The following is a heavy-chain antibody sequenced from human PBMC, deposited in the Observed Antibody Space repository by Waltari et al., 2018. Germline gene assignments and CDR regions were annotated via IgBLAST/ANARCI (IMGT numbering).Heavy chain of an antibody. V-gene: IGHV4-4*02. CDR3: ASRSDFWSGYYPFDY. D-gene: IGHD3-3*01. Sequence: QVQLQESGPGLVKPSGTLSLTCAVSGGSISSSNWWSWVRQPPGKGLGWIGEIYHSGSTNYNPSLKSRVTISVDKSKNQFSLKLSSVTAADTAVYYCASRSDFWSGYYPFDYWGQGTLVTVSS. CDR2: IYHSGST. CDR1: GGSISSSNW. J-gene: IGHJ4*02.